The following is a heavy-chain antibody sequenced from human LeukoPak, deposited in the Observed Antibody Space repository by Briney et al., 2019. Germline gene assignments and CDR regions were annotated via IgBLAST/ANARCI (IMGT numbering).Heavy chain of an antibody. CDR2: IYYSGST. V-gene: IGHV4-39*01. J-gene: IGHJ6*03. CDR1: GGSISSSSYY. Sequence: SETLSLTCTVSGGSISSSSYYWGWIRQPPGKGLEWIGSIYYSGSTYYNPSLKSRVTISVDTSKNQFSLKLSSVTAADTAVYYCARRVTIFGVDRAYYYMDVWGKGTTVTVSS. D-gene: IGHD3-3*01. CDR3: ARRVTIFGVDRAYYYMDV.